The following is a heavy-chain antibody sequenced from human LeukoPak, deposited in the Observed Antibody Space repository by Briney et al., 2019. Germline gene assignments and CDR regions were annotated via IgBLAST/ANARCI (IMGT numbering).Heavy chain of an antibody. Sequence: ASVKVSCKASGGTFSSYAISWVRQAPGQGLGWMGGIIPIFGTANYAQKFQGRVTITTDESTSTAYMEPSSLRSEDTAVYYCARSRQLVNNWFDPWGQGTLVTVSS. D-gene: IGHD6-6*01. CDR1: GGTFSSYA. CDR3: ARSRQLVNNWFDP. V-gene: IGHV1-69*05. CDR2: IIPIFGTA. J-gene: IGHJ5*02.